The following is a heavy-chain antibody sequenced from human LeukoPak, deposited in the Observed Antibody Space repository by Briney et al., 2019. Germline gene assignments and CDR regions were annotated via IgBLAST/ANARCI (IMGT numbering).Heavy chain of an antibody. CDR2: INPSGGST. D-gene: IGHD3-16*01. Sequence: ASVKVSCKASEYTFTNYYMHWVRQAPGQGLEWMGIINPSGGSTSYAQKFRGRVTITADKSTRTAYMELSSLRSEDTAVYYCARDNDSRDSPHFDYWGQGTLVTVSS. CDR1: EYTFTNYY. V-gene: IGHV1-46*01. CDR3: ARDNDSRDSPHFDY. J-gene: IGHJ4*02.